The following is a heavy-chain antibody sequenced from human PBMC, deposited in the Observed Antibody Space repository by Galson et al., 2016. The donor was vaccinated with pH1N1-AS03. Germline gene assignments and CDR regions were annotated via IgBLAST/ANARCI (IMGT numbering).Heavy chain of an antibody. CDR3: ARRYYFDY. D-gene: IGHD3-16*02. J-gene: IGHJ4*02. CDR2: IDPSGGPT. Sequence: SVKVSCKASGYTLTRYYMHWVRQAPGQGLEWMGIIDPSGGPTTYAPKFQGRITITTDTSTSTVYMELVSLRSEDKAVYYCARRYYFDYWGQGTVVTVPS. CDR1: GYTLTRYY. V-gene: IGHV1-46*01.